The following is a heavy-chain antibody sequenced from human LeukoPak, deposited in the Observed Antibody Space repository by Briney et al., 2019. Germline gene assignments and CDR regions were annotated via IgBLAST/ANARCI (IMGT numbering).Heavy chain of an antibody. D-gene: IGHD5-12*01. CDR3: ARGAPGYSGYDQTFDY. V-gene: IGHV3-30-3*01. CDR1: GSTFSTYS. CDR2: ISYDGSNK. J-gene: IGHJ4*02. Sequence: GGALRLSCAASGSTFSTYSMCWVRQAPGKGLEWVTVISYDGSNKYYTDSVKGRFTISRDNSKNTVYLQMNSLRVEDTAVYYCARGAPGYSGYDQTFDYWAQGTLVTVSS.